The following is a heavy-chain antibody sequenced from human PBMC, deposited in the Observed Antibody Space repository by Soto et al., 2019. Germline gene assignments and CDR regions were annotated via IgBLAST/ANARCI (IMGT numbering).Heavy chain of an antibody. J-gene: IGHJ4*02. D-gene: IGHD3-22*01. CDR3: PRVGSGYTWFHEF. Sequence: EQLVQSGAEVTKPGSSVKVSCKASGCLVSSYPISCVRQVPGQGLEWMGGIIPVFQTADYKQRLQGRGTTTEDESTNTGYMELSSLRSEDWGIYYCPRVGSGYTWFHEFWGEGTLVSVSS. CDR1: GCLVSSYP. V-gene: IGHV1-69*01. CDR2: IIPVFQTA.